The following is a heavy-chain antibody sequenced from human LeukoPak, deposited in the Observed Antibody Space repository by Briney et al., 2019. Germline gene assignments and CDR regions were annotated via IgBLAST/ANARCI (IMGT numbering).Heavy chain of an antibody. CDR1: GFTFSSYS. Sequence: GGSLRLSCAASGFTFSSYSMNWVRQAPGKGLEWVSSLSSSSSYIYYADSVKGRFTISRDNAKNSLYLQMNSLRAEDTAVYYCARDPIVVVPAAYHVYWCQGTLVTVSS. CDR2: LSSSSSYI. CDR3: ARDPIVVVPAAYHVY. J-gene: IGHJ4*02. D-gene: IGHD2-2*01. V-gene: IGHV3-21*01.